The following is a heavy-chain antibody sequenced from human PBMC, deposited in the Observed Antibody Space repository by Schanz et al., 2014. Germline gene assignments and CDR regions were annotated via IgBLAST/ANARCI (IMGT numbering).Heavy chain of an antibody. J-gene: IGHJ4*02. V-gene: IGHV1-46*03. CDR3: ARDGEAAAGWDY. Sequence: QVQLVQSGAEVKKPGASVKVSCKASGYTFTSYYMHWVRQAPGQGLEWMGIINPSGGSTSYAQKFQGRVAMTRDTSTSTVYMELSSLRSEDTAVYYCARDGEAAAGWDYWGQGTLVTVAS. D-gene: IGHD6-13*01. CDR2: INPSGGST. CDR1: GYTFTSYY.